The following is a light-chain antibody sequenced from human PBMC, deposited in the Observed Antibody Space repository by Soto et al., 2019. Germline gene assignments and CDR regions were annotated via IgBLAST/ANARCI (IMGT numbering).Light chain of an antibody. CDR1: ISDIGGYNY. Sequence: QSALTQPRSVSGSPGQSVTISCTGTISDIGGYNYVSWYQQHPGKAPKLMIYTVTKRPSGVPDRVSGSKSDNTAYLTISGLQADDEADYYCCSYAGRASYVFGTGTKLTVL. CDR3: CSYAGRASYV. CDR2: TVT. V-gene: IGLV2-11*01. J-gene: IGLJ1*01.